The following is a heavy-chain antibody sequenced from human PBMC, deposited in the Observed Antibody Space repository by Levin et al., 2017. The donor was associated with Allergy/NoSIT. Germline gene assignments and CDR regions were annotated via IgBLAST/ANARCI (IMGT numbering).Heavy chain of an antibody. CDR3: AKRLDDYSSDGEFDY. J-gene: IGHJ4*02. Sequence: GESLKISCAASGFTFSSYGMHWVRQAPGKGLEWVAVISYDGTNKYYADSVKGRFTISRDNSKNTLYLQMNSLRTEDTAVYYCAKRLDDYSSDGEFDYWGQGTLVTVA. CDR2: ISYDGTNK. CDR1: GFTFSSYG. V-gene: IGHV3-30*18. D-gene: IGHD4-11*01.